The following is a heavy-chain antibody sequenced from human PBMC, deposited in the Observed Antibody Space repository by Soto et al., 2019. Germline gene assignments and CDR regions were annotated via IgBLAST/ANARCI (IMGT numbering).Heavy chain of an antibody. J-gene: IGHJ4*02. V-gene: IGHV3-33*01. CDR3: ARGDLGELLLIDY. CDR1: GFTFSSYG. D-gene: IGHD3-10*01. CDR2: IWYDGSNK. Sequence: GSLRLSCAASGFTFSSYGMHWVRQAPGKGLEWVAVIWYDGSNKYYADSVKGRFTISRDNSKNTLYLQMNSLRAEDTAVYYCARGDLGELLLIDYWGQGTLVTVSS.